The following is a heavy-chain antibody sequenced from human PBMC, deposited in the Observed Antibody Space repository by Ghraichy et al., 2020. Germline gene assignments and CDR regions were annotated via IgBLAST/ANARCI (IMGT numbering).Heavy chain of an antibody. Sequence: GGSLRLSCAASGFTFSSYAMHWVRQAPGKGLEWVAVIPYDGNNEYYADSVKGRFTISRDNSKNTLYLQMNSLRAEDTAVYYCAREYSSSWYGYFQHWGQGTLVTVSS. D-gene: IGHD6-13*01. CDR3: AREYSSSWYGYFQH. J-gene: IGHJ1*01. V-gene: IGHV3-30*04. CDR2: IPYDGNNE. CDR1: GFTFSSYA.